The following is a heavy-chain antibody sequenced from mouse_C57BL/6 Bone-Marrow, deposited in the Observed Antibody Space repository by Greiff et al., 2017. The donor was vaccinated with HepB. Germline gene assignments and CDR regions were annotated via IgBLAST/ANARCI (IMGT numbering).Heavy chain of an antibody. D-gene: IGHD3-2*02. CDR3: ATLSAY. CDR1: GYSITSGYY. J-gene: IGHJ3*01. CDR2: ISYDGSN. Sequence: EVQLVESGPGLVKPSQSLSLTCSVTGYSITSGYYWNWIRQFPGNKLEWMGYISYDGSNNCNPSLKNRISITRDTSKNQFFLKLNSVTTEDTATYYCATLSAYWGQGTLVTVSA. V-gene: IGHV3-6*01.